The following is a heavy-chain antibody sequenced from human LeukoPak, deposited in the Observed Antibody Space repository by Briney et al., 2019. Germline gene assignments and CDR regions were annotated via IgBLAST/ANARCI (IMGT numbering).Heavy chain of an antibody. Sequence: SVKVSCKASGGTFSSYTISWVRQAPGQGLEWMGRIIPILGIANYAQKFQGRVTITADKSTSTAYMELSSLGSEDTAVYYCARDTGYCSSTSCLNWFDPWGQGTLVTVSS. J-gene: IGHJ5*02. V-gene: IGHV1-69*04. CDR3: ARDTGYCSSTSCLNWFDP. CDR2: IIPILGIA. D-gene: IGHD2-2*01. CDR1: GGTFSSYT.